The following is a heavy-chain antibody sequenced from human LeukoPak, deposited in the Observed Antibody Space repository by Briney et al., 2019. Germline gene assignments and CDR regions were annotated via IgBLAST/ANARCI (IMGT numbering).Heavy chain of an antibody. D-gene: IGHD3-10*01. J-gene: IGHJ5*02. Sequence: SETLSLTCAVYGGSFSGYYWSWIRQPPGKGLEWIGEINHSGSTNYNPSLKSRVTISVDTSKNQFSLKLSSVTAADTAVYYRARAPMVRGVIVVRQRHWFDPLGQGTLVTVSS. CDR3: ARAPMVRGVIVVRQRHWFDP. CDR1: GGSFSGYY. CDR2: INHSGST. V-gene: IGHV4-34*01.